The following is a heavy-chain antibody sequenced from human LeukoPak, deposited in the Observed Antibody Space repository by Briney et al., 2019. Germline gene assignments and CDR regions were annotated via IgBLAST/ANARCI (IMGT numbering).Heavy chain of an antibody. D-gene: IGHD2-2*01. Sequence: GGSLRLSCVASGFTFTTFSMNWVRQAPGKGLEWIASVSSSSSYFHYADSVKGRFTVSRDNANSSVALQMTSLRPDDTAVYYCAKRAGRGSSYQFMDAWGKGTTVIVSS. CDR2: VSSSSSYF. J-gene: IGHJ6*03. CDR3: AKRAGRGSSYQFMDA. CDR1: GFTFTTFS. V-gene: IGHV3-21*06.